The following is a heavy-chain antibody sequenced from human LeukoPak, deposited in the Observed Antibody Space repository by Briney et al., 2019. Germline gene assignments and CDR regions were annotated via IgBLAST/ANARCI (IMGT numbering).Heavy chain of an antibody. J-gene: IGHJ4*02. CDR1: GFTFSSYA. CDR2: ISGSGGST. D-gene: IGHD6-19*01. Sequence: PGGSLRLSCAASGFTFSSYAMNWVRQAPGKGLEWVSAISGSGGSTYYADSVKGRFTISRDNSKNTLYLQMNSLRAEDTAVYYCAKVKAVAGQFDYWGQGTLVTVSS. CDR3: AKVKAVAGQFDY. V-gene: IGHV3-23*01.